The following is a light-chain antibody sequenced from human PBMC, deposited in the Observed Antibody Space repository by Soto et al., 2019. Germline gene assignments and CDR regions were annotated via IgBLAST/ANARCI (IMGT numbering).Light chain of an antibody. J-gene: IGKJ4*01. CDR3: QQRSSRLLT. CDR1: QSVRSS. Sequence: EFVLTQSPATLSLSPGERATLSCRASQSVRSSLAWYQQKPGQAPRLLISDASNSATGIPARFSGSGSGAGFKHTISSPDHQDYPVYYCQQRSSRLLTFAGGTKVEIK. V-gene: IGKV3-11*01. CDR2: DAS.